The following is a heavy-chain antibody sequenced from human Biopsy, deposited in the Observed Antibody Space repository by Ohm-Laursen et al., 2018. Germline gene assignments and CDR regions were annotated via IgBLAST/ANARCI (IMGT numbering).Heavy chain of an antibody. CDR1: GVSFSGYY. D-gene: IGHD2-21*02. V-gene: IGHV4-34*01. Sequence: SVTLSLTCAVFGVSFSGYYWSWIRQPPGQGLEWIGEINHSGSTKNNPSLKSRVTISVDTSKNKFSLKVSSVTAADTAVYYCARGRGYCGGDCYPTYYYNYGMDVWGQGTPVTVSS. J-gene: IGHJ6*02. CDR3: ARGRGYCGGDCYPTYYYNYGMDV. CDR2: INHSGST.